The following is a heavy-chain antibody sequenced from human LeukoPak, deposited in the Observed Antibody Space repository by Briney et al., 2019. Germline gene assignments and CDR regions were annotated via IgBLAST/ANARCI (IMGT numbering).Heavy chain of an antibody. Sequence: GASVKVSCKASGYTFTNYAMNWVRQAPGQGLEWMGWIHPSTGNPTYAQGFTGRFVFSLDTSVSTTYLQISGLKAEDTAVYYCARAFQPLGGLSLPDYWGQGTLVTVSS. CDR2: IHPSTGNP. J-gene: IGHJ4*02. V-gene: IGHV7-4-1*02. D-gene: IGHD3-16*02. CDR1: GYTFTNYA. CDR3: ARAFQPLGGLSLPDY.